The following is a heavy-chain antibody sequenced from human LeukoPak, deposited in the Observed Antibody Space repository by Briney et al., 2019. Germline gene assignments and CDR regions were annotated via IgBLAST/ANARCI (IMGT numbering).Heavy chain of an antibody. CDR2: ISAYNGNT. CDR1: GYTFTSYG. CDR3: ARDGIQLWPYYYYMDV. V-gene: IGHV1-18*01. Sequence: ASVKVSCKASGYTFTSYGISWVRQAPGQGLEWMGWISAYNGNTNYAQKLQGRVTMTTDTSTSTAYMELRSLRSDDTAVYYCARDGIQLWPYYYYMDVWGKGTTVTVSS. D-gene: IGHD5-18*01. J-gene: IGHJ6*03.